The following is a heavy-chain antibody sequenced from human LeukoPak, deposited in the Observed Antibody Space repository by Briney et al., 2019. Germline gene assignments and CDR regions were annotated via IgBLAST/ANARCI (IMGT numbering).Heavy chain of an antibody. CDR3: ARDPDELEVPIDF. Sequence: GGSLRLSCAASGFTFSNYWMSWVRQAPGKGLEWVANINQDGSEENYVDSVKGRFTISRDNAKKSLYLQMNSLRAEDTAVYYCARDPDELEVPIDFWGQGTLVTVSS. CDR1: GFTFSNYW. D-gene: IGHD3-3*01. CDR2: INQDGSEE. V-gene: IGHV3-7*01. J-gene: IGHJ4*02.